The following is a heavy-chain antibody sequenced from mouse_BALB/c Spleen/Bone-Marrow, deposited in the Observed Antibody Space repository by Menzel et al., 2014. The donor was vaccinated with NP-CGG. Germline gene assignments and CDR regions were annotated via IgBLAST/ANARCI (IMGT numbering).Heavy chain of an antibody. Sequence: EVKLQESGAELVKPGASVKLSCTTSGFNIKDTYMHWVKLRPEQGPEWIGRIVPANGNTKYAPKFQGKATITADTSSNTAYLQLSSLTSEDTAVYFCASYDYGYYFDYWGQGTTLTVSS. CDR1: GFNIKDTY. V-gene: IGHV14-3*02. CDR3: ASYDYGYYFDY. D-gene: IGHD2-4*01. CDR2: IVPANGNT. J-gene: IGHJ2*01.